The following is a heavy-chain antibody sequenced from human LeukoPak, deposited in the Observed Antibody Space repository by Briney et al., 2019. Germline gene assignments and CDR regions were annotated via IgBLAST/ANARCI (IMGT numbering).Heavy chain of an antibody. J-gene: IGHJ4*02. CDR1: GFTFSSYA. CDR3: AKDRYYYGSGSPPW. Sequence: PGRSLRLSCAASGFTFSSYAMHWVRQAPGKGLEWVAVISYDGSNKYYADSVKGRFTISRDNSKNTLYLQMNSLRAEDTAVYYCAKDRYYYGSGSPPWWGQGTLVTVSS. CDR2: ISYDGSNK. D-gene: IGHD3-10*01. V-gene: IGHV3-30-3*01.